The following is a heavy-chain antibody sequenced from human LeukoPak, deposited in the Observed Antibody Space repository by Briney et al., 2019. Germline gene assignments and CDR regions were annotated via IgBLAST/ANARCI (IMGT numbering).Heavy chain of an antibody. Sequence: PGGSLRLSCAASGFTFSSYAMSWVRQAPGKGPEWVSAISGSGGSTYYADSVKGRFTISRDNSKNTLYLQMNSLRAEDTAVYYCAKLSGYSYGYFDYWGQGTLVTVSS. J-gene: IGHJ4*02. CDR3: AKLSGYSYGYFDY. CDR1: GFTFSSYA. V-gene: IGHV3-23*01. D-gene: IGHD5-18*01. CDR2: ISGSGGST.